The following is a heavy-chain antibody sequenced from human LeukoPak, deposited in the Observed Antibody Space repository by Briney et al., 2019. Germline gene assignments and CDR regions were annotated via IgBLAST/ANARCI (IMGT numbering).Heavy chain of an antibody. CDR1: GYTFTSYG. V-gene: IGHV1-18*01. J-gene: IGHJ4*02. D-gene: IGHD6-19*01. CDR3: AYSSGWYGYSFDY. CDR2: ISAYNGNT. Sequence: ASVKVSCKASGYTFTSYGISWVRQAPGQGLEWMGWISAYNGNTNYAQKLQGRVTITRDTSASTAYMELSSLRSEDTAVYYCAYSSGWYGYSFDYWGQGTLVTVSS.